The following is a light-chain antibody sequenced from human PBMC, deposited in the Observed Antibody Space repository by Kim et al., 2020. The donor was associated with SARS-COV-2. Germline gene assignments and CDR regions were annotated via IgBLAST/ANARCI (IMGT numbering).Light chain of an antibody. CDR3: KQSYNTPT. V-gene: IGKV1-39*01. Sequence: DIQMTQSPLSLSASVGDRVTITCRASESINKDINRYQQKPGKAPKLLIYTASSLRSGVTSRFSGSRSGTDFTLTISSLQPGDFATYYSKQSYNTPTFGQGTRLEIK. CDR2: TAS. CDR1: ESINKD. J-gene: IGKJ5*01.